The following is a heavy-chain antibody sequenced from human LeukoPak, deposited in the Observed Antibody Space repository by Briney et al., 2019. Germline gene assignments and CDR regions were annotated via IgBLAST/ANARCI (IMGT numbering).Heavy chain of an antibody. CDR2: INHSGST. CDR1: GGSFSGYY. J-gene: IGHJ4*02. CDR3: ARDGIWFGELDY. V-gene: IGHV4-34*01. D-gene: IGHD3-10*01. Sequence: SETLSLTCAVYGGSFSGYYWGWIRQPPGKGLEWIGEINHSGSTNYNPSLKSRVTISVDTSKNQFSLKLSSVTAADTAVYYCARDGIWFGELDYWGQGTLVTVSS.